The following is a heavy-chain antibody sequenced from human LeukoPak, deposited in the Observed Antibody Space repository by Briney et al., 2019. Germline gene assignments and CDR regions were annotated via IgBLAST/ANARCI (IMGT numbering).Heavy chain of an antibody. V-gene: IGHV4-59*01. D-gene: IGHD3-3*01. J-gene: IGHJ4*02. CDR3: ARVPSVRFLTAFYFDY. CDR1: GGSISSYY. Sequence: SETLSLTCTVSGGSISSYYWSWIRQPPGKGLEWIGYIYYSGSTNYNPSLKSRVTISVDTSKNQFSLKLSSVTAADTAVYYCARVPSVRFLTAFYFDYWGQGTLVTVSS. CDR2: IYYSGST.